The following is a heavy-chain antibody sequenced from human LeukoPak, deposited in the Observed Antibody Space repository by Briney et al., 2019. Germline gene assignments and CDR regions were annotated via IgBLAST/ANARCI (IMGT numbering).Heavy chain of an antibody. Sequence: ASVKVSCKASGYTFTSYGISWVRQAPGQGHEWMGWISAYNGNTNYAQKLQGRVTMTTDTSTSTAYMELRSLRSDDTAVYYCARAGRYYGSGNDAFNIWGQGTMVTVSS. V-gene: IGHV1-18*01. D-gene: IGHD3-10*01. J-gene: IGHJ3*02. CDR2: ISAYNGNT. CDR3: ARAGRYYGSGNDAFNI. CDR1: GYTFTSYG.